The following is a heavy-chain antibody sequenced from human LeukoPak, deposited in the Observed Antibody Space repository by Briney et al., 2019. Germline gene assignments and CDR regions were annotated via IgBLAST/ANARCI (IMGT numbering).Heavy chain of an antibody. CDR3: ARVRGSTLGRAYLDP. V-gene: IGHV3-48*02. CDR2: ISDISDTLI. J-gene: IGHJ5*02. D-gene: IGHD2-15*01. CDR1: GFPFSASG. Sequence: GGSLRLSCTASGFPFSASGMSWVRQAPGKGLEWVSYISDISDTLIKYADCVKGRFTISRDNARNLVYLQMNSLRDEDTAVYYCARVRGSTLGRAYLDPWGQGTLVTVSS.